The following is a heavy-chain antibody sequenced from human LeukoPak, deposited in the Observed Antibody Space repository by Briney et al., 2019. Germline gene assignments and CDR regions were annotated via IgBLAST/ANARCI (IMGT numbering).Heavy chain of an antibody. V-gene: IGHV4-39*07. J-gene: IGHJ4*02. Sequence: SETLSLTCTVSGGSISSSSYYWGWIRQPPGKGLEWIGSIYYSVSTYYNPSLKSRVTISVDTSKNQFYLKLSSVTAADTAVYYCARSPSGLPLDYWGQGTLVTVSS. CDR1: GGSISSSSYY. CDR3: ARSPSGLPLDY. CDR2: IYYSVST.